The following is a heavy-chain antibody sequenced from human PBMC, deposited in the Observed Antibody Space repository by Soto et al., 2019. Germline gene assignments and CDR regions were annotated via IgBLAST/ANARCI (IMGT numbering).Heavy chain of an antibody. CDR2: IDWDDDK. V-gene: IGHV2-70*01. J-gene: IGHJ4*02. Sequence: GLTLLYHTQTLTLTCTFSGFSLSTSGMCVSWIRQPPGKALEWLALIDWDDDKYYSTSLKTRLTISKDTSKNQVVLTMTSMEPVDTATYYCARICGYDYDQGLGDWGQGTPVTVSS. D-gene: IGHD5-12*01. CDR3: ARICGYDYDQGLGD. CDR1: GFSLSTSGMC.